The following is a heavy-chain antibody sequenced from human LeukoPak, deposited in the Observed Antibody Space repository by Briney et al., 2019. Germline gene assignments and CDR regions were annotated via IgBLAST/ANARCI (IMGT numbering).Heavy chain of an antibody. V-gene: IGHV3-9*01. D-gene: IGHD3-10*01. CDR1: GFIFDDYA. Sequence: GGSLRLSCAASGFIFDDYATHWVRQAPGKGLEWVSGISWNSGSIGYADSVKDRFTISRDNAKNSLYLQMNSLRAEDTAFYYCAKGADFYGSGTHFDYWGQGTLVTVSS. CDR2: ISWNSGSI. CDR3: AKGADFYGSGTHFDY. J-gene: IGHJ4*02.